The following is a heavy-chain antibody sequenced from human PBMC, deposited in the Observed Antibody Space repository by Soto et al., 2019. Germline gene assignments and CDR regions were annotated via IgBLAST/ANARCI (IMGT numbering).Heavy chain of an antibody. D-gene: IGHD2-21*01. CDR3: AGPSYPLWYNYGMAV. J-gene: IGHJ6*02. CDR2: INPNSGGT. V-gene: IGHV1-2*02. CDR1: GYTFTGYY. Sequence: VASVKVACKASGYTFTGYYMHWVRQAPGQGLEWMGWINPNSGGTNYAQKFQGRVTMTRDTSISTAYMELSRLRSDDTAVYYCAGPSYPLWYNYGMAVCGPGTTVTVSS.